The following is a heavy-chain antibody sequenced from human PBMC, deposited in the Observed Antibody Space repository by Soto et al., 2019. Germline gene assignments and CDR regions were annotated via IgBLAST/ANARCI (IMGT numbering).Heavy chain of an antibody. CDR1: GFTFSSYW. CDR3: AIRASHYDSSGYFDY. CDR2: INSDGSIT. D-gene: IGHD3-22*01. V-gene: IGHV3-74*01. J-gene: IGHJ4*02. Sequence: PGGSLRLSCAASGFTFSSYWMHWVRQAPGKGLVWVSRINSDGSITSYADSVKGRFTISRDNAKNTLYLQMNSLRAEDTAVYYCAIRASHYDSSGYFDYWGQGTLVTSPQ.